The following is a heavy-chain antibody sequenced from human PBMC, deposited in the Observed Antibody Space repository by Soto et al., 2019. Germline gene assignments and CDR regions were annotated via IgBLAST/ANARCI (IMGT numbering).Heavy chain of an antibody. CDR1: GYSISTYW. CDR3: AALDTAMVKTAGY. J-gene: IGHJ4*02. V-gene: IGHV3-7*01. D-gene: IGHD5-18*01. CDR2: VKQDGSEE. Sequence: PGGSLRLSCVASGYSISTYWMSWVRQAPGKGLEWVANVKQDGSEEYYVDSVKGRFTISRDNAKNSLYLQMNSLRAEDTAVYYCAALDTAMVKTAGYWGQGTLVTVSS.